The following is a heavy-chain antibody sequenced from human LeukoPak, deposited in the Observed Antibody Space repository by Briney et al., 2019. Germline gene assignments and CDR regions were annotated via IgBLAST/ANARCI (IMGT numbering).Heavy chain of an antibody. V-gene: IGHV4-39*07. D-gene: IGHD3-9*01. Sequence: SETLSLTCTVSGGSISSSSYYWGWIRQPPGKGLEWIGSIYYSGSTYYNPSLKSRVTISVDTSKNQFSLKLSSVTAADTAVYYCARSPDILTGEKFDYWGQGTPVTVSS. J-gene: IGHJ4*02. CDR3: ARSPDILTGEKFDY. CDR2: IYYSGST. CDR1: GGSISSSSYY.